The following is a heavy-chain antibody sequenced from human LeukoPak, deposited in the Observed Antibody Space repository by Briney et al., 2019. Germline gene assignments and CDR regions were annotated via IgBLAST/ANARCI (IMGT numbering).Heavy chain of an antibody. V-gene: IGHV4-38-2*02. D-gene: IGHD3-10*01. J-gene: IGHJ5*02. CDR1: GYSISTGYY. CDR2: IYNSGST. CDR3: ARGYGSGSYYSNNWFDP. Sequence: PSETLSLTCTVSGYSISTGYYWDWIRQPAGKGLEWIGRIYNSGSTYYNPSLKSRVTISVDTSKNQFSLKLSSVTAADTAVYYCARGYGSGSYYSNNWFDPWGQGTLVTVSS.